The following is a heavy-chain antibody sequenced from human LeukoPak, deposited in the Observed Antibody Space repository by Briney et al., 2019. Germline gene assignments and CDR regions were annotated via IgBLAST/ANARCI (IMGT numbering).Heavy chain of an antibody. CDR3: ARFSCSSSVAHMKDYFDY. J-gene: IGHJ4*02. V-gene: IGHV4-39*07. CDR2: IYYSGST. CDR1: GGSISSISDY. Sequence: PSETLSLTCSVSGGSISSISDYWGWIRQAPGKGLEWIGSIYYSGSTYYNPSLKSRVTISVDTSKNQFSLKLSSVTAADTAVYYCARFSCSSSVAHMKDYFDYWGQGTLVTVSS. D-gene: IGHD6-6*01.